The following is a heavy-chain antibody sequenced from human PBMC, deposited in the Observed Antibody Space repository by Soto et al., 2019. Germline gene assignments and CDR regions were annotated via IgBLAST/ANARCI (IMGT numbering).Heavy chain of an antibody. D-gene: IGHD6-6*01. CDR1: GYTFTSYG. J-gene: IGHJ4*01. V-gene: IGHV1-18*04. Sequence: QVQLVQSGGEVKKPGASVKVSCKASGYTFTSYGISWVRQAPGQGLEWMGWISGYNDETNYAQRLQGRVTMTTDTATSTASTEPRSLIKDLPAVYYCATNSSSNGDFDYGGQVTLVSLSP. CDR2: ISGYNDET. CDR3: ATNSSSNGDFDY.